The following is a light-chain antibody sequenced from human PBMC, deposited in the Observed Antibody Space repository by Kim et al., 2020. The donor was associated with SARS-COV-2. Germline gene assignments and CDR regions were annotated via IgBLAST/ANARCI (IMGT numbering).Light chain of an antibody. CDR2: AAS. Sequence: SPGERATLSCRASQSIAGSYLAWHQQRPGQPPKLHIYAASSRTTGIPDRFSGTGSETDFTLTISRLEPEDFAVYYCQQYGNSPSTFGQGTRLEIK. V-gene: IGKV3-20*01. CDR1: QSIAGSY. CDR3: QQYGNSPST. J-gene: IGKJ5*01.